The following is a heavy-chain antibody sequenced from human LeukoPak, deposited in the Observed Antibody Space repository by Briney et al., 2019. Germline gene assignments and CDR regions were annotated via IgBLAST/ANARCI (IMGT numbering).Heavy chain of an antibody. J-gene: IGHJ5*02. CDR2: INHSGST. Sequence: SETLSLTCTVSGGSISSGGYYWSWIRQPPGKGLEWIGEINHSGSTNYNPSLKSRVTISVDTSKNQFSLKLSSVTAADTAVYYCARGRSRYYDSSGYQTASYNWFDPWGQGTLVTVSS. CDR3: ARGRSRYYDSSGYQTASYNWFDP. CDR1: GGSISSGGYY. V-gene: IGHV4-39*07. D-gene: IGHD3-22*01.